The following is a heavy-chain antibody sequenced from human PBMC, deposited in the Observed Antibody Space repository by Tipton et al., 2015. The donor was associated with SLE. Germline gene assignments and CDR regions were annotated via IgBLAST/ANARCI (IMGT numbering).Heavy chain of an antibody. CDR3: ASLGMDYYFDL. J-gene: IGHJ2*01. Sequence: TLSLNCTVSGDSISSSYYYWGWIRQPPGKGLEWIGHIYYSGSTYYIPSLKSRITTSVDKSKNQFSLGLSSATAADTALYYCASLGMDYYFDLWGRGTLVTVSS. D-gene: IGHD7-27*01. CDR1: GDSISSSYYY. V-gene: IGHV4-39*01. CDR2: IYYSGST.